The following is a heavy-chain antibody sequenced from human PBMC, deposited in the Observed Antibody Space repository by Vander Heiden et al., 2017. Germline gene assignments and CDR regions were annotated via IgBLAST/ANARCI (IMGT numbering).Heavy chain of an antibody. CDR1: GFPFRSYS. Sequence: EVQLVQSGGGLVQPGGSLRLSCAASGFPFRSYSMNWVGQAPGKGLEWVSYISSSSSTIYYADSVKGRFTISRDNAKNSLYLQMNSLRDEDTAVYYCARDFYDSSGYYFYWGQGTLVTVSS. J-gene: IGHJ4*02. V-gene: IGHV3-48*02. CDR2: ISSSSSTI. D-gene: IGHD3-22*01. CDR3: ARDFYDSSGYYFY.